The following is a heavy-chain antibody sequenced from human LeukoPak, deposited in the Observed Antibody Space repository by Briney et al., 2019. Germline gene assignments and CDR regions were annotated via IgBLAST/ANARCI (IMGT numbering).Heavy chain of an antibody. CDR2: IWYDGSNK. CDR3: AILSLYALSSDYFDY. CDR1: GFTFSSYG. J-gene: IGHJ4*02. D-gene: IGHD2-2*01. V-gene: IGHV3-30*02. Sequence: GGSLRLSCAASGFTFSSYGMHWVRQAPGKGLEWVAVIWYDGSNKYYADSVKGRFTISRDNSKNTLYLQMNSLRAEDTAVYYCAILSLYALSSDYFDYWGQGTLVTVSS.